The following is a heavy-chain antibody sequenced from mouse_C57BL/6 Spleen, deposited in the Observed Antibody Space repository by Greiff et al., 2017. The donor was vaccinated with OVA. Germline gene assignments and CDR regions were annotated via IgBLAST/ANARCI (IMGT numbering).Heavy chain of an antibody. D-gene: IGHD1-1*01. Sequence: DVKLVESGGGLVKPGGSLKLSCAASGFTFSSYAMSWVRQTPEKRLEWVATISDGGSYTYYPDNVKGRFTISRDNAKNNLYLQMSHLKSEDTAMYYCAREGGSRYFDVWGTGTTVTVSS. CDR2: ISDGGSYT. J-gene: IGHJ1*03. CDR3: AREGGSRYFDV. V-gene: IGHV5-4*01. CDR1: GFTFSSYA.